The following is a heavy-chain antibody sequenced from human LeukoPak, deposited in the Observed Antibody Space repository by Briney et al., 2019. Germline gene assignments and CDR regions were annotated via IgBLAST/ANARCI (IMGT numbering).Heavy chain of an antibody. D-gene: IGHD6-6*01. CDR2: IKQDGSEK. CDR3: ARVAFGSSSGVYFDY. V-gene: IGHV3-7*01. Sequence: GGSLRLSCAASGFTFSSYWMSWVRQAPGKALEWVANIKQDGSEKYYVDSVKGRFTISRDNAKNSLYLQMNSLRAEDTAVYYCARVAFGSSSGVYFDYWGQGTLVTVSS. J-gene: IGHJ4*02. CDR1: GFTFSSYW.